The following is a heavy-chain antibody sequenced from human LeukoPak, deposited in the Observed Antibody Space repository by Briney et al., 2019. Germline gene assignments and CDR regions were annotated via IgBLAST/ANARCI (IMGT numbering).Heavy chain of an antibody. CDR2: ISYDGFSE. Sequence: GMSLRLSCAASGFTFSSYAMHWVRQAPGKGLEWVAVISYDGFSEYYADSVKGRFTISRDDSKNTLYLQMNSLRAEDTAVYYCAKELIFFNYYGSGDDYWGQGTLVTVSS. CDR1: GFTFSSYA. CDR3: AKELIFFNYYGSGDDY. D-gene: IGHD3-10*01. V-gene: IGHV3-30*04. J-gene: IGHJ4*02.